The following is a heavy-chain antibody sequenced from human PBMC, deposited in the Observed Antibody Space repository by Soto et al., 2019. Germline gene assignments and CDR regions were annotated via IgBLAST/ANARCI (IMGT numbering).Heavy chain of an antibody. D-gene: IGHD3-16*02. CDR1: GGSISSYY. CDR3: ARAPETPQIVRVVVPYFFDS. CDR2: IYYSGST. Sequence: SETLSLTCTVSGGSISSYYWSWIRQPPGKGLEWIGYIYYSGSTNYNPSLKSRVTISSDTSKNQFSLKLSSVTAADTAVYYCARAPETPQIVRVVVPYFFDSWGQGTLVTVSS. V-gene: IGHV4-59*08. J-gene: IGHJ4*02.